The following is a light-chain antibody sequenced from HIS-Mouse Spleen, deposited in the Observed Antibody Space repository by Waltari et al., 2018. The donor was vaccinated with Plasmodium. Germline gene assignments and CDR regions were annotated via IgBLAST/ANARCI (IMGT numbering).Light chain of an antibody. V-gene: IGLV3-10*01. CDR2: EDS. CDR3: YSTDSSGNHRV. J-gene: IGLJ3*02. CDR1: ALQQKY. Sequence: SYALTQPPSVSVSPGHTARITCSGDALQQKYAYWYQQKSGQAPVLVIYEDSKRPSGIPERFSGSSSGTMATLTISGAQVEDEADYYCYSTDSSGNHRVFGGGTKLTVL.